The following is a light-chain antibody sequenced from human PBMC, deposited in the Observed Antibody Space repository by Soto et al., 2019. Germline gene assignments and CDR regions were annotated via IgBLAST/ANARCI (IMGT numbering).Light chain of an antibody. CDR1: QGISNY. CDR2: AAS. J-gene: IGKJ1*01. V-gene: IGKV1-27*01. Sequence: DTQMTQSPSSLSASVGDRVTITCRASQGISNYLAWYQQKPGKVPKLLMYAASTLRSGVPSRFSGSGSGTDFPLIISSLQPQDVATYYCQKYNSAPWTFGQGTTVENK. CDR3: QKYNSAPWT.